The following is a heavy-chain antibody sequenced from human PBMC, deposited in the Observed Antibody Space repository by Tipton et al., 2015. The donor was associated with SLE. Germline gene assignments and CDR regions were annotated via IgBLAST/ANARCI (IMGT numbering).Heavy chain of an antibody. V-gene: IGHV4-39*07. CDR2: IYYSGST. CDR1: GGSISSSSYY. D-gene: IGHD1-26*01. Sequence: TLSLTCTVSGGSISSSSYYRGWIRQPPGKGLEWIGSIYYSGSTYYNPSLKSRVTISVDTSKNQFSLKLSSVTAADTAVYYCARVSGSYKAYFQHWGQGTLVTVSS. J-gene: IGHJ1*01. CDR3: ARVSGSYKAYFQH.